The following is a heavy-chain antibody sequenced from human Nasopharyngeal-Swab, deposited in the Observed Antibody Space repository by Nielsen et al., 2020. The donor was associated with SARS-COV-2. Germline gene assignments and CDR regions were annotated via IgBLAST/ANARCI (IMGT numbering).Heavy chain of an antibody. CDR2: IIPILGIA. Sequence: SVKVSCKVSGGTFSSYATSWVRQAPGQGLEWMGGIIPILGIANYAQKFQGRVTITADKSTSTAYMELSSLRSEDTAVYYCAREYGIVVVPAATGGMDVWGQGTTVTVSS. D-gene: IGHD2-2*01. V-gene: IGHV1-69*10. CDR1: GGTFSSYA. J-gene: IGHJ6*02. CDR3: AREYGIVVVPAATGGMDV.